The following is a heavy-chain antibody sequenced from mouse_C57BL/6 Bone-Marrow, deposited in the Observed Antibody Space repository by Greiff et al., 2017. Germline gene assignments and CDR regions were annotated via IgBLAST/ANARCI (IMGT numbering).Heavy chain of an antibody. CDR3: ARWGYAVDY. J-gene: IGHJ4*01. CDR2: IFPGSGRT. Sequence: VQLQQSGAELMKPGASVKLSCKASGFTFTGYWIEWVKQRPGHGLEWIGEIFPGSGRTNYTEKFKGKATFTADTSSNTAYMQLSSLTTEDSAIYYCARWGYAVDYWGQGTSVT. V-gene: IGHV1-9*01. CDR1: GFTFTGYW.